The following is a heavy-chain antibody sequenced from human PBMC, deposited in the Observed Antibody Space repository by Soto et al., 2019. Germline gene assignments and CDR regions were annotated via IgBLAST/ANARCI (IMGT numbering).Heavy chain of an antibody. Sequence: SETLSLTCTFSCGSIATSSYFWAWIRRPPGKGLEWIGSIDYRGTIYNNPFLKSRVTISVDTSKNHFSLKLDSVTAADTALYYCSRRAPEGFDPWGQGTLVTVPQ. V-gene: IGHV4-39*02. CDR2: IDYRGTI. J-gene: IGHJ5*02. CDR3: SRRAPEGFDP. CDR1: CGSIATSSYF.